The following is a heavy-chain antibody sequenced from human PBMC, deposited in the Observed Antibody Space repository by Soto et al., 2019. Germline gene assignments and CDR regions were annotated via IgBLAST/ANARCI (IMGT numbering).Heavy chain of an antibody. CDR1: GGAFSSYA. CDR3: ARDGYYDSSGYYFFDY. CDR2: IIPIFGTA. D-gene: IGHD3-22*01. V-gene: IGHV1-69*12. Sequence: QVQLVQSGAEVKKPGSSVKVSCKASGGAFSSYAISWVRQAPGQGLEWMGGIIPIFGTANYAQKFQSRVTITADESTSTAYMELISLRSEDTAVYYCARDGYYDSSGYYFFDYWGQGTLVTVSS. J-gene: IGHJ4*02.